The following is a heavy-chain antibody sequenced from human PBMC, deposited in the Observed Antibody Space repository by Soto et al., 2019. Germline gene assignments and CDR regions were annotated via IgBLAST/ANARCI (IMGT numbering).Heavy chain of an antibody. V-gene: IGHV3-23*01. CDR2: ISGSGGST. CDR3: AKDLNYYDSSGLDAFDI. CDR1: GFTFSSYA. D-gene: IGHD3-22*01. J-gene: IGHJ3*02. Sequence: GGSLRLSCAASGFTFSSYAMSWVRQAPGKGLEWVSAISGSGGSTYYADSVKGRFTISRDNSKNTLYLQMNSLRAEDTAVYYCAKDLNYYDSSGLDAFDIWGQGTMVTVSS.